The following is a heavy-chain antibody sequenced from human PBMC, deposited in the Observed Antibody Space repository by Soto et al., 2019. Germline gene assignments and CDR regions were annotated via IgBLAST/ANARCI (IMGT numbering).Heavy chain of an antibody. J-gene: IGHJ5*02. CDR1: GGSISSSSYY. V-gene: IGHV4-39*02. Sequence: QLQLQESGPGLVKPSETLSLTCSVSGGSISSSSYYWGWIRQPPGKGLEWIGSIYYSGSIYYNPSLKSEVSIAGDTSKNQISLKLSSVTAAETAVYYCARESDGWYDWVDPWGQGTLVTVSS. CDR3: ARESDGWYDWVDP. D-gene: IGHD6-19*01. CDR2: IYYSGSI.